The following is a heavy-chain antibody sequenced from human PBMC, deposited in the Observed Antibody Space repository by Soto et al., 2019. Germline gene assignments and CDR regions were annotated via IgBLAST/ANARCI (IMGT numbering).Heavy chain of an antibody. J-gene: IGHJ5*02. V-gene: IGHV4-59*01. CDR3: ARSEEYYDFWSGHRPTNWFDP. CDR2: IYYSGST. CDR1: GGSISSYY. D-gene: IGHD3-3*01. Sequence: SETLSPTCPVSGGSISSYYWSWVPQPPGKGLEGIGYIYYSGSTNYNPSLKSRVTISVDTSKTQFSLKLSSVTAADTAVYYCARSEEYYDFWSGHRPTNWFDPWGQGTLVTVSS.